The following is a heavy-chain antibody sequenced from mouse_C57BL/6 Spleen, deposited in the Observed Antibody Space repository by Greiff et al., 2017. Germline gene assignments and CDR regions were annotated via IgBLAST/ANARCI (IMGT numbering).Heavy chain of an antibody. CDR3: ARELGPYDAMDY. Sequence: EVQLQESGPGLVKPSQSLSLTCSVTGYSITSGYYWNWIRQFPGNKLEWMGYISYDGSNNYNPSLKNRISITRDTSKNQFFLKLNSVTTEDTATYYGARELGPYDAMDYWGQGTSVTVAS. V-gene: IGHV3-6*01. J-gene: IGHJ4*01. CDR1: GYSITSGYY. D-gene: IGHD4-1*01. CDR2: ISYDGSN.